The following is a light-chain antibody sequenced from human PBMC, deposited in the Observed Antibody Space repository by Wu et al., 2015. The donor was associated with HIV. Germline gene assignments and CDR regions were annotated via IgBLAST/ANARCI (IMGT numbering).Light chain of an antibody. CDR2: GAS. J-gene: IGKJ4*01. CDR3: QQYNNLVT. V-gene: IGKV3-15*01. Sequence: EIVLTQFPGTLSLSPGERATLSCRASQSVSSAYLAWYQQRPGQAPRLLMYGASTRATGIPARFSGSGSGTEFTLTISGLQSEDFAVYYCQQYNNLVTFGGGTKVEI. CDR1: QSVSSAY.